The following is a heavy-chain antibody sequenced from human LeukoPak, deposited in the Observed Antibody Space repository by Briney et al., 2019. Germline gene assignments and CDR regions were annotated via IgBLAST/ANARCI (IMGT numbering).Heavy chain of an antibody. CDR1: GYTFTGYY. D-gene: IGHD3-3*01. CDR3: ARDPNDFWSGYDFRPPNDY. Sequence: GASVKVSCKASGYTFTGYYMHWVRQAPGQGLEWMGWINPNSGGTNYAQKFQGRVTMTRDTSISTAYMELSRLRSDDTAVYYCARDPNDFWSGYDFRPPNDYWVQGTLVTVSS. V-gene: IGHV1-2*02. CDR2: INPNSGGT. J-gene: IGHJ4*02.